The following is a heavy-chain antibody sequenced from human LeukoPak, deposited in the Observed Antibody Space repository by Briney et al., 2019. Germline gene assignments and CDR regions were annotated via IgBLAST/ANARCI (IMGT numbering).Heavy chain of an antibody. CDR2: IYYSGST. CDR1: GGSISRSRYY. V-gene: IGHV4-39*01. J-gene: IGHJ4*01. Sequence: PSETLSLTCTVSGGSISRSRYYWGWIRQPPGKGLEWIGSIYYSGSTYYNPSLKSRVTISVDASKNQFSLKLNSVTAADTAVYYCTRGKPETVFDSWGRGTLVTVSS. CDR3: TRGKPETVFDS.